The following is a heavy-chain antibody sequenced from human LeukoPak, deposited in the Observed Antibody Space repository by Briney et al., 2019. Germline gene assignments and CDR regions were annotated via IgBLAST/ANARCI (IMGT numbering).Heavy chain of an antibody. CDR2: ISPSSTYI. Sequence: GSLRLSCVASGFSFSGYSINWVRQAPGKGLEWVSSISPSSTYIYYADSVQGRSTISRDNAMNSLYLQMNGLRAEDTAVYYCARGGGCSSMSCYPDYWGQGTLVTVSS. CDR1: GFSFSGYS. V-gene: IGHV3-21*01. J-gene: IGHJ4*02. CDR3: ARGGGCSSMSCYPDY. D-gene: IGHD2-2*01.